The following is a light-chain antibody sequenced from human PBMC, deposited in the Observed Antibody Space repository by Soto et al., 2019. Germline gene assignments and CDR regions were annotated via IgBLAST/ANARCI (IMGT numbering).Light chain of an antibody. J-gene: IGLJ1*01. CDR1: SSEVGGYYY. CDR2: DVS. CDR3: SSYTSSSLYV. V-gene: IGLV2-14*01. Sequence: QSALTQPASVSGSTGKSITISCTGTSSEVGGYYYVSWYQQHTGEAPKLMIYDVSTRPSGVSNRFSGSKSGNTAPLTIAGLEADDEADYYCSSYTSSSLYVFGTGTEHTVL.